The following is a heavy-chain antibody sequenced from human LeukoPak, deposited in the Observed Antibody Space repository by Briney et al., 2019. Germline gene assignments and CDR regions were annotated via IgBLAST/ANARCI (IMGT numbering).Heavy chain of an antibody. Sequence: PGGSLRLSCAASGFAFSDYWMSWFRQAPGEGLVWVSRMNIDGSSISYADSVKGRFTMSRDNAKNTLYLQMNSLRVEDTAVYYCARAGGGDSRMAYDPWGQGTLVTVSS. CDR3: ARAGGGDSRMAYDP. CDR1: GFAFSDYW. V-gene: IGHV3-74*01. D-gene: IGHD6-13*01. CDR2: MNIDGSSI. J-gene: IGHJ5*02.